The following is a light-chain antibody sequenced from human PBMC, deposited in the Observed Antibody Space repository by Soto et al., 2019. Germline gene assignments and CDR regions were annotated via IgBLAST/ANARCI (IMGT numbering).Light chain of an antibody. Sequence: DIQMTHSPSTLSASVGDRVAITCRASQSVNSKLAWYQKKPGNAPKLMISDAYNLESGVPSRFSGSGSGTEVTLTSGSLQPDDFATYYCLQYGSYSKTFGQGTQLEIK. J-gene: IGKJ2*01. CDR1: QSVNSK. CDR2: DAY. V-gene: IGKV1-5*01. CDR3: LQYGSYSKT.